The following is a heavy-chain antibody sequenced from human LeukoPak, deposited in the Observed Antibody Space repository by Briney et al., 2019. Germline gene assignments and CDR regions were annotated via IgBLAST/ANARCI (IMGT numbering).Heavy chain of an antibody. CDR3: ARDLGAFDI. Sequence: PGRSLRLSCAASGSTFSSYGMHWVRQAPGKGLEWVAVIWYDGSNKYYADSVKGRFTISRDNSKNTLYLQMNSLRAEDTAVYYCARDLGAFDIWGQGTMVTVSS. CDR2: IWYDGSNK. V-gene: IGHV3-33*01. CDR1: GSTFSSYG. D-gene: IGHD3-16*01. J-gene: IGHJ3*02.